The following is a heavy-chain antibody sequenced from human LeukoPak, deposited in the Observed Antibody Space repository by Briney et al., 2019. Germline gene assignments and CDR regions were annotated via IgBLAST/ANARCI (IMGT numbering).Heavy chain of an antibody. V-gene: IGHV1-18*01. Sequence: ASVKVSYKASGYTFTSYGISWVRPAPGQGLEWMGWISAYNGYAKYAQNVQGRVTMTTDTSTSTAYMDLRSLRSDDTAVYYCARNDSSAYDYWGQGTLVTVSS. CDR1: GYTFTSYG. J-gene: IGHJ4*02. D-gene: IGHD2-15*01. CDR2: ISAYNGYA. CDR3: ARNDSSAYDY.